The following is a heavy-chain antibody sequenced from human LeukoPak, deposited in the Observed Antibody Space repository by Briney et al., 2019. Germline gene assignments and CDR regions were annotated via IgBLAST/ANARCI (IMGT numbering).Heavy chain of an antibody. CDR1: GFTFSSYS. Sequence: GGSLRLSCAASGFTFSSYSMNWVRQAPRKGLEWVSYISSSSSTIYYADSVKGRFTISRDNAKNSLYLQMNSLRAEDTAVYYCHALDHIMIVVAYDAFDIWGQGTMVTVSS. CDR2: ISSSSSTI. CDR3: HALDHIMIVVAYDAFDI. J-gene: IGHJ3*02. V-gene: IGHV3-48*01. D-gene: IGHD3-22*01.